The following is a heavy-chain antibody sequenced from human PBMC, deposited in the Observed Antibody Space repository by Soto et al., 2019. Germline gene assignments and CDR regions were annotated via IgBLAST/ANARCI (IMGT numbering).Heavy chain of an antibody. V-gene: IGHV3-66*03. CDR3: ARWSYLDY. D-gene: IGHD3-3*01. J-gene: IGHJ4*02. CDR1: GFTVSSNY. CDR2: IYGCGST. Sequence: PGGSLRLSCAASGFTVSSNYMSWVRQAPGKGLEWVSVIYGCGSTYYADSVKGRFTISRDNSKNTLYLQMNSLRAEDTAVYYCARWSYLDYWGQGTRVTVSS.